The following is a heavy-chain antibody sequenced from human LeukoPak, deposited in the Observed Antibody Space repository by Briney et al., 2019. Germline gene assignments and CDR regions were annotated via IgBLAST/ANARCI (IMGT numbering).Heavy chain of an antibody. CDR1: GFTFSSYA. J-gene: IGHJ4*02. Sequence: GGSLRLSCAASGFTFSSYAMSWVRQAPGKGLEWVSLISGSGDTTYYADSVKGRFTISRDNSKNTLYLQMNSLRAEDMAVYYCARVTIFGVGDSDYWGQGTLVTVSS. CDR3: ARVTIFGVGDSDY. V-gene: IGHV3-23*01. CDR2: ISGSGDTT. D-gene: IGHD3-3*01.